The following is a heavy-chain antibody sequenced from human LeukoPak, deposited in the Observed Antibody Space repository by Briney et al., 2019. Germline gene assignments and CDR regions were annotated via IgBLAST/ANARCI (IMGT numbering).Heavy chain of an antibody. V-gene: IGHV4-38-2*02. CDR2: IYHTGST. CDR1: GYSISSGYY. CDR3: ATIAVAGTVDY. Sequence: PSETLSLTCTVSGYSISSGYYWAWIRQPPGKGLEWIGNIYHTGSTYYNPSLKSRVTMSVDTSKNQFSLKLSSVTAADTAVYYCATIAVAGTVDYWGQGTLVTVSS. D-gene: IGHD6-19*01. J-gene: IGHJ4*02.